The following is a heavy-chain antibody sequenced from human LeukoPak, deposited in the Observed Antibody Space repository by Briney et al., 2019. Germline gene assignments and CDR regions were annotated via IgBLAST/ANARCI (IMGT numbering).Heavy chain of an antibody. V-gene: IGHV4-38-2*01. D-gene: IGHD2-2*03. CDR3: ARIIRPLDIVVVPARYYFDY. J-gene: IGHJ4*02. CDR1: GGSFSGYY. CDR2: IYHSGST. Sequence: SETLSLTCAVYGGSFSGYYWGWIRQPPGKGLEWIGSIYHSGSTYYNPSLKSRVTISVDTSKNQFSLKLSSVTAADTAVYYCARIIRPLDIVVVPARYYFDYWGQGTLVTVSS.